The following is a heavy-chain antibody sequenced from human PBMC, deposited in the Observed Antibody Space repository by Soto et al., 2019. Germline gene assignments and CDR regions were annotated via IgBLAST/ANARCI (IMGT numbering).Heavy chain of an antibody. D-gene: IGHD6-13*01. CDR1: GGSISSSSYY. CDR2: IYYSGST. Sequence: KTSETLSLTCTVSGGSISSSSYYWGWIRQPPGKGLEWIGSIYYSGSTYYNPSLKSRVTISVDTSKNQFSLKLSSVTAADTAVYYCARTAGEQQLVVRYYYGMDVWGQGTTVTVSS. V-gene: IGHV4-39*01. CDR3: ARTAGEQQLVVRYYYGMDV. J-gene: IGHJ6*02.